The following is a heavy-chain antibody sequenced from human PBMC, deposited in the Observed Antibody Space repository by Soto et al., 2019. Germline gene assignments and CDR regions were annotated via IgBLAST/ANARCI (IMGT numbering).Heavy chain of an antibody. J-gene: IGHJ3*02. CDR1: GGTFSSYT. CDR2: IIPILGIA. D-gene: IGHD5-12*01. CDR3: ARDTEEYSGFRFAFDI. V-gene: IGHV1-69*04. Sequence: ASVKVSCKASGGTFSSYTIGWVRQAPGQGLEWMGRIIPILGIANYAQKFQGRVTITADKSTSTAYMELSSLRSEDTAVYYCARDTEEYSGFRFAFDIWGQGTMVTVSS.